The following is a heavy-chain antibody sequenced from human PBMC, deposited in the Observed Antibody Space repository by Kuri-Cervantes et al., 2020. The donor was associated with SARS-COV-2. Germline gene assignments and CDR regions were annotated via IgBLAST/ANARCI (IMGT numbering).Heavy chain of an antibody. V-gene: IGHV3-7*01. J-gene: IGHJ4*02. D-gene: IGHD3-10*01. CDR1: GFTFSSYW. CDR3: ARDYAWFGELMGY. CDR2: IKQDGSEK. Sequence: GESLKISCAASGFTFSSYWMSWVRQAPGKGLEWVANIKQDGSEKYYVDSVKGRFTISRDNSKNTLYLQMNSLRAEDTAVYYCARDYAWFGELMGYWGQGTLVTVSS.